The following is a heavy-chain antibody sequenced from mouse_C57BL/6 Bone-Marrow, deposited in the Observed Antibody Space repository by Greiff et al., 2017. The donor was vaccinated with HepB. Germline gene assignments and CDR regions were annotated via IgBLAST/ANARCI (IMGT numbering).Heavy chain of an antibody. Sequence: VQLVESGAELVRPGTSVKVSCKASGYAFTNYLIEWVKQRPGQGLEWIGVINPGSGGTNYNEKFKGKATLTADKSSSTAYMQLSSLTSEDSAVYFCARGGALGGSSPRFDYWGQGTTLTVSS. CDR2: INPGSGGT. CDR3: ARGGALGGSSPRFDY. J-gene: IGHJ2*01. V-gene: IGHV1-54*01. CDR1: GYAFTNYL. D-gene: IGHD1-1*01.